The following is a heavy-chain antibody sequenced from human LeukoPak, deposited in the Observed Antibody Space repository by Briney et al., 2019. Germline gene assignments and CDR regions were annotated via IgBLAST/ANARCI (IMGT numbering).Heavy chain of an antibody. CDR2: INSDGSIT. CDR3: ARDAVDTANAV. J-gene: IGHJ6*02. V-gene: IGHV3-74*01. Sequence: GGSLRLSCAASGFTFTTYWMHWVRQAPGKGLVWVSHINSDGSITSYADSVKGRFTISKDNAKNTLYLQMNSLRAEDTAVYYCARDAVDTANAVWGQGTTVTVSS. CDR1: GFTFTTYW. D-gene: IGHD5-18*01.